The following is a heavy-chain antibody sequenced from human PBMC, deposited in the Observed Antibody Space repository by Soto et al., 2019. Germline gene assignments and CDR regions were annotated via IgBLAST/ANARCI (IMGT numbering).Heavy chain of an antibody. CDR3: ASLGTAVATFDY. V-gene: IGHV4-4*02. D-gene: IGHD4-4*01. CDR1: GGSIGSRNW. CDR2: ISQSGST. Sequence: QVQLQESGPGLVKPSGTLTLTCTVSGGSIGSRNWWNWVRQPPGKGLEWIGEISQSGSTNHNPSLRSRVTISEDKSKNQFSLKLTSVTAADTAIYYCASLGTAVATFDYWGQGTLVTVSS. J-gene: IGHJ4*02.